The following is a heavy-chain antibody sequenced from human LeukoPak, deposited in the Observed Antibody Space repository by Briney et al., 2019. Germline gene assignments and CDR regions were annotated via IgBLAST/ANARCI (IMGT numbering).Heavy chain of an antibody. CDR3: ARGGTTYCSGGSCPYRYYYYGMDV. CDR1: GGSFSGYY. Sequence: SETLSLTCAVYGGSFSGYYWSWIRQPPGKGLEWIGEINHSGSTNYNPSLKSRVTISVDTSKNQFSLKLSSVTAADTAVYYCARGGTTYCSGGSCPYRYYYYGMDVWGKGTTVTVSS. V-gene: IGHV4-34*01. CDR2: INHSGST. J-gene: IGHJ6*04. D-gene: IGHD2-15*01.